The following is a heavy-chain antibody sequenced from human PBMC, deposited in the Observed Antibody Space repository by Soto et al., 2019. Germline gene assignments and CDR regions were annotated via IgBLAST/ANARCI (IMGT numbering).Heavy chain of an antibody. CDR3: ARDSYYGGTPTNWFDP. CDR1: GYTFTSYG. D-gene: IGHD4-17*01. Sequence: QVPLVQSGAEVKKPGASVKVSCKASGYTFTSYGISWVRQAPGQGLEWMGWISAYNGNTNYAQKLQGRVTMTTDTSTSTAYMELRSLRSDDTAVYYCARDSYYGGTPTNWFDPWGQGTLVTVSS. V-gene: IGHV1-18*01. J-gene: IGHJ5*02. CDR2: ISAYNGNT.